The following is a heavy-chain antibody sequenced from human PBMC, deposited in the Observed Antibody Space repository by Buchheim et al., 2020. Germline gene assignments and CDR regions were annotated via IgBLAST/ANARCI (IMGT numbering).Heavy chain of an antibody. CDR3: ARASYYYGSGRRGYYGMDV. Sequence: QLQLQESGPGLVKPSETLSLTCTVSGGSIGSSSYYWGWIRQPPGKGLEWIGSIYYSGSTYYNPSLKSRVTISVDTSKNQFSLKLSSVTAADTAVYYCARASYYYGSGRRGYYGMDVWGQGTT. D-gene: IGHD3-10*01. V-gene: IGHV4-39*07. CDR2: IYYSGST. J-gene: IGHJ6*02. CDR1: GGSIGSSSYY.